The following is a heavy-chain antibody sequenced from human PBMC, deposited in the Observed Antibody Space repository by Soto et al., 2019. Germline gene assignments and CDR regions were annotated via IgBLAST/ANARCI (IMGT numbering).Heavy chain of an antibody. J-gene: IGHJ4*02. V-gene: IGHV3-72*01. CDR3: ARGCNSFDS. Sequence: EVQLVESGGGLVQPGGSLRLSCAASGFTFSDYYMDWVRQAPGMGLEWVGRSRNKANSYTTEYAASVKGTFTISRDESKISLYLQMNSLKTEDTAVYYCARGCNSFDSWCQGTLVTVSS. CDR1: GFTFSDYY. CDR2: SRNKANSYTT.